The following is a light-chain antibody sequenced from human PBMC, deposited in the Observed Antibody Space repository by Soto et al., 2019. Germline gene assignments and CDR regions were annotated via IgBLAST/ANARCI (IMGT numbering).Light chain of an antibody. CDR2: LEGSGSY. CDR1: SGHSSYI. CDR3: ETWDSNVV. V-gene: IGLV4-60*03. J-gene: IGLJ2*01. Sequence: QSVLTQSSSASASLGSLVKLTCTLSSGHSSYIIAWHQQQPGKAPRYLMKLEGSGSYNKGSGVPDRFSGSSSGADRYLTISNLQSEDEADYYCETWDSNVVFGGGTKLTVL.